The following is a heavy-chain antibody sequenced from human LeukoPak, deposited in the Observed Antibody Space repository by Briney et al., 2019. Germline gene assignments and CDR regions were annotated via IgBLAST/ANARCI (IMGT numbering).Heavy chain of an antibody. Sequence: GGSLRLSCAASGFTFSSYWMDWVRQAPGRGLVCVSRINSEGTSTIYADSVKGRFTISRDNAKNTLYLQMNSLRAEDTAVYYCARAIHLVGAFDIWGQGTMVTVSS. D-gene: IGHD1-26*01. CDR2: INSEGTST. J-gene: IGHJ3*02. V-gene: IGHV3-74*01. CDR3: ARAIHLVGAFDI. CDR1: GFTFSSYW.